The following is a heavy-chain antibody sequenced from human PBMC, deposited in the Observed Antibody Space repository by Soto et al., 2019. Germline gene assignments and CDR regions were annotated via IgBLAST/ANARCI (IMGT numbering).Heavy chain of an antibody. CDR1: GGSISSYY. CDR3: ARGPPPYSSGWYGNNWFDP. Sequence: SETLSLTCTVSGGSISSYYWSWIRQPPGKGLEWIGYIYYSGSTNYNPSLKSRVTISVDTSKNQFSLKLSSVTAADTAVYYCARGPPPYSSGWYGNNWFDPWGQGTLVTVSS. D-gene: IGHD6-19*01. CDR2: IYYSGST. V-gene: IGHV4-59*01. J-gene: IGHJ5*02.